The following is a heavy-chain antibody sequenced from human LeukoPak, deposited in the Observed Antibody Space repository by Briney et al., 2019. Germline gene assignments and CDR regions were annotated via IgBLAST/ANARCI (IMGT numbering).Heavy chain of an antibody. CDR2: ISSSSSYI. Sequence: GGSLRLSCAASGFTFSSYSMNWVRQAPGKGLEWVSSISSSSSYIYYADSVKGRFTISRDNAKNSLYLQMNSLRVEDTAVYYCANHLACGSTSCPPFDYWGQGTLVTVSS. J-gene: IGHJ4*02. CDR3: ANHLACGSTSCPPFDY. CDR1: GFTFSSYS. D-gene: IGHD2-2*01. V-gene: IGHV3-21*01.